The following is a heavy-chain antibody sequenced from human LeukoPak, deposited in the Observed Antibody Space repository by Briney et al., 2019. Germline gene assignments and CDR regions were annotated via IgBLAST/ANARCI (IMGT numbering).Heavy chain of an antibody. CDR2: ISAYNGNT. CDR1: GYTFTSYG. J-gene: IGHJ5*02. CDR3: ARVTGTKGSNWLDP. V-gene: IGHV1-18*01. Sequence: ASVKVSCKASGYTFTSYGISWVRQAPGQGLEWMGWISAYNGNTNYAQKLQGRVTMTTDTSTSTAYMELRSLRSDDTAVYYYARVTGTKGSNWLDPWGQGTLVTVSS. D-gene: IGHD1-1*01.